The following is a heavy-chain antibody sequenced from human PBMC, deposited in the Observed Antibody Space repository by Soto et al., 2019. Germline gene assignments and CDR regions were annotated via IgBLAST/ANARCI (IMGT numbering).Heavy chain of an antibody. CDR2: ISGSGGST. Sequence: GGSLRLSCAASRFTFSSYAMNWVRQAPGKGLEWVSAISGSGGSTYYADSVKGRFTISRDNSKNTLYLQMNSLRAENTAVYYCMTEVTTSLSDYWGQGTLVTVSS. CDR3: MTEVTTSLSDY. V-gene: IGHV3-23*01. CDR1: RFTFSSYA. J-gene: IGHJ4*02. D-gene: IGHD4-17*01.